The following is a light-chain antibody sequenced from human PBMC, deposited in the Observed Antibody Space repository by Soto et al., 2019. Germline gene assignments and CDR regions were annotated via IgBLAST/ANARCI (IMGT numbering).Light chain of an antibody. Sequence: EIVLTQSPATLSLSPGERATLSCRASQSVSSYLAWYQQKPGQAPRLLIYDASNRSTGIPARFSGSGSGTEFTLTISRLEPEDFAVYYCQQRSNWPRLTFGGGTKVEIK. J-gene: IGKJ4*01. CDR2: DAS. CDR1: QSVSSY. CDR3: QQRSNWPRLT. V-gene: IGKV3-11*01.